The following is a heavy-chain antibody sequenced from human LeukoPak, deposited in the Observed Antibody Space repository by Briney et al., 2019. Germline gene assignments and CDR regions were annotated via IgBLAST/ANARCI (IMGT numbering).Heavy chain of an antibody. CDR2: ISGYNGNK. CDR3: ARGLGVVTAQSEQPKPRYFDL. Sequence: ASVKVSCKASVYTFISYGISWVRQAPGQGLEWMGWISGYNGNKNYAQNLQGRVTMTTDTYTSAADMELRSLRSDDTAVYYCARGLGVVTAQSEQPKPRYFDLWGRGTQVTVSS. D-gene: IGHD2-21*02. V-gene: IGHV1-18*01. CDR1: VYTFISYG. J-gene: IGHJ2*01.